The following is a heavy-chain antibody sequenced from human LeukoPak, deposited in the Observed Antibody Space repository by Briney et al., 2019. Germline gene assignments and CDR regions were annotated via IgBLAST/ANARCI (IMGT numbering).Heavy chain of an antibody. J-gene: IGHJ3*02. CDR1: GGSISSGGYS. V-gene: IGHV4-30-2*01. CDR2: IYHSGST. CDR3: ATGGYRSSTSCRHDAFDI. Sequence: SQTLSLTCAVSGGSISSGGYSWSWIRQPPGQGLEWIGYIYHSGSTYYNPSLKSRVTISVDRSKNQFSLKLSSVTAADTAVYYCATGGYRSSTSCRHDAFDIWGQGTMVTVSS. D-gene: IGHD2-2*03.